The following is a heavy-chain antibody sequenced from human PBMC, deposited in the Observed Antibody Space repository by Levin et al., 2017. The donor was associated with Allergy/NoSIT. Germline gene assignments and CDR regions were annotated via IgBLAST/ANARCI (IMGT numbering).Heavy chain of an antibody. V-gene: IGHV4-59*01. J-gene: IGHJ4*02. CDR3: ARDDYNDPWYYFDF. D-gene: IGHD4-11*01. Sequence: SETLSLICTVSGGSISPYYWSWIRQPPGKGLEWIGYIYYDGSTNYNPSLKSRVTISVDTSKNQFSLNLRSVTAADTAVYYCARDDYNDPWYYFDFWGQGTLVTVSS. CDR1: GGSISPYY. CDR2: IYYDGST.